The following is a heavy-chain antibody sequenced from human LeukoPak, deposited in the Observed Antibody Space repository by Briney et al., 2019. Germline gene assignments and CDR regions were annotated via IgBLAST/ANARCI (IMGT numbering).Heavy chain of an antibody. D-gene: IGHD1-1*01. CDR3: ARGTGTGTGGADFDY. CDR1: GGSISSSSYY. CDR2: IYYSGST. Sequence: SETLSLTCTVSGGSISSSSYYWGWIRQPPGKGLEWIGSIYYSGSTYYNPSLKSRVTISVDTSKNQFSLKLSSVTAADTAVYYCARGTGTGTGGADFDYWGQGTLVTVSS. J-gene: IGHJ4*02. V-gene: IGHV4-39*07.